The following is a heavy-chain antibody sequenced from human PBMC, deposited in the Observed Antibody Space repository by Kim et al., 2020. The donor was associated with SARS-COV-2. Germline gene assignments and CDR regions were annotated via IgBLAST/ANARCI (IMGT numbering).Heavy chain of an antibody. J-gene: IGHJ5*02. CDR1: GFTFSSYG. Sequence: GGSLRLSCAASGFTFSSYGMHWVRQAPGKGLEWVAVISYDGSNKYYADSVKGRFTISRDNSKNTLYLQMNSLRAEDTAVYYCAKVGVRFLEWLFWFDPWGQGTLVTVSS. CDR2: ISYDGSNK. CDR3: AKVGVRFLEWLFWFDP. D-gene: IGHD3-3*01. V-gene: IGHV3-30*18.